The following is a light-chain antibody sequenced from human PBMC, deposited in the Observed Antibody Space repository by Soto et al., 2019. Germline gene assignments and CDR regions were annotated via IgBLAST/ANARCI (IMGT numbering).Light chain of an antibody. J-gene: IGKJ5*01. V-gene: IGKV3-20*01. CDR3: QQYGSSPPIP. CDR1: QSLSIN. Sequence: DIGLTQSQGTLPCSPGERAPLSCRASQSLSINLACYQQTPGQAPRLLIYGAYSRATGIPDRFSGIGSGTDFTLTIRRLEPEDFALYDRQQYGSSPPIPCGQGTRLEIK. CDR2: GAY.